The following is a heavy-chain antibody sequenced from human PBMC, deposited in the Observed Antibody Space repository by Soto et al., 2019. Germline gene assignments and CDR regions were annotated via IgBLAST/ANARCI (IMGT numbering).Heavy chain of an antibody. J-gene: IGHJ5*01. CDR1: GATFSSYA. Sequence: GGSLRLSCAASGATFSSYAMSWVRQAPGKGLEWVSAISGSGGSTYYADSVKGRFTISRDNSKNTLYLQMNSLRAEDTAVYYCAKCFTFEKETDPCPIYSRAQRTVVPVS. D-gene: IGHD3-9*01. CDR2: ISGSGGST. CDR3: AKCFTFEKETDPCPIYS. V-gene: IGHV3-23*01.